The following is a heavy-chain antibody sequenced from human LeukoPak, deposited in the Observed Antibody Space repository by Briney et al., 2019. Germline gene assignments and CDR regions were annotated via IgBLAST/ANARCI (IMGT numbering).Heavy chain of an antibody. D-gene: IGHD6-19*01. Sequence: SETLSLTCTVSGGSISTYYWSWIRQPPGKGLEWIGNIYYSGSTNYNPSLKSRVTISVDTSKNQFSLKLTAVAAADTAVYYCARHRYSSAWSVVDYWGQGTLVTVSS. CDR1: GGSISTYY. J-gene: IGHJ4*02. CDR2: IYYSGST. CDR3: ARHRYSSAWSVVDY. V-gene: IGHV4-59*08.